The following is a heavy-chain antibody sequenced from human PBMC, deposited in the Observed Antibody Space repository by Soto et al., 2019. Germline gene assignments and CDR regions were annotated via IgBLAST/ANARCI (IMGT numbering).Heavy chain of an antibody. Sequence: SQTLSLTCAISGDSVSSNSAAWNWIRQSPSRGLEWLGRAYYRSQWYYDSAVSVRSRITVIPDTSKNQFSLQLNSVTPEDTAVYYCARAGYSYYYYMDVWGKGTTVTVSS. D-gene: IGHD4-4*01. CDR1: GDSVSSNSAA. CDR3: ARAGYSYYYYMDV. CDR2: AYYRSQWYY. V-gene: IGHV6-1*01. J-gene: IGHJ6*03.